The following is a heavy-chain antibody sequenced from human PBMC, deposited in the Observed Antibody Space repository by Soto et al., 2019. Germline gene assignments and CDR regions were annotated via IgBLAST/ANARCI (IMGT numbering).Heavy chain of an antibody. V-gene: IGHV1-18*01. J-gene: IGHJ4*02. CDR3: ARGPDPTYSDY. CDR2: INVYNGNT. Sequence: QVQVVQSGAEVKKPGASVKVSCKTSGYTFSNFGINWVRQAPGQGLEWMGWINVYNGNTNYAQKLKGRVIMTTDTSTSTAYMELKSLGSDDTAMYYCARGPDPTYSDYWGQGTLVTVSS. CDR1: GYTFSNFG.